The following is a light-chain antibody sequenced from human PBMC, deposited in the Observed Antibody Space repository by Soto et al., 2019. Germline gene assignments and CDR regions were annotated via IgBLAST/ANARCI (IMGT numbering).Light chain of an antibody. CDR2: DVS. J-gene: IGKJ1*01. CDR1: QFVSSF. CDR3: QQYKNGWT. V-gene: IGKV1-5*01. Sequence: DKEVSQTLSTASAWVGEWVSIASRASQFVSSFLGWYQQKPGKVPKLLIFDVSILASGVPSRFSGSGSGTEFTLTISSLQSEDFAIYYCQQYKNGWTFGQGTKVDIK.